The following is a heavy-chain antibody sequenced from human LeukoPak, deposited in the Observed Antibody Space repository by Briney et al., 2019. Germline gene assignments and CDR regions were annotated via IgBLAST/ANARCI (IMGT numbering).Heavy chain of an antibody. CDR3: ATEGVVGATRAFDI. J-gene: IGHJ3*02. V-gene: IGHV3-30*03. Sequence: PGGSLRLSCAASGFTFSSYGMHWVRQAPGKGLEWVAVISYDGSNKYYADSVKGRFTISRDNSKNTLYLQMNSLRAEDTAVYYCATEGVVGATRAFDIWGQGTMVTVSS. D-gene: IGHD1-26*01. CDR1: GFTFSSYG. CDR2: ISYDGSNK.